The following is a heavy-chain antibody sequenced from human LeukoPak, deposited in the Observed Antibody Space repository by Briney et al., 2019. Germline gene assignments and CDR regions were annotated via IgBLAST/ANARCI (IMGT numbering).Heavy chain of an antibody. D-gene: IGHD2-2*01. V-gene: IGHV3-66*01. J-gene: IGHJ4*02. CDR1: GFSVSSAY. Sequence: GGSLRLSCAASGFSVSSAYMSWVCQAPGKGLEWVSIIYSGGSTSYADSVKGRFTISRDNSKNTLYLQMNSLRVEDTALYYCARDNPNYCSTTSCSGGSDYWGQGTLVTVSS. CDR2: IYSGGST. CDR3: ARDNPNYCSTTSCSGGSDY.